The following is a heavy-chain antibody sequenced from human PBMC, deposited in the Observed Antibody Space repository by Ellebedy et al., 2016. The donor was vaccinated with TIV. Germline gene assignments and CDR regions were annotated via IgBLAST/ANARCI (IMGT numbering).Heavy chain of an antibody. Sequence: MPSETLSLTCTVSAGSISNYYWSWIRQPPGKGLEWIGYIYYIGSTNYTPFLKSRVTMSVDSTRNQFSLKLRSVTAADTAVFYCARTSYYDSSRYPLFDYWGQGTLVTVSS. D-gene: IGHD3-22*01. CDR2: IYYIGST. V-gene: IGHV4-59*08. CDR3: ARTSYYDSSRYPLFDY. CDR1: AGSISNYY. J-gene: IGHJ4*02.